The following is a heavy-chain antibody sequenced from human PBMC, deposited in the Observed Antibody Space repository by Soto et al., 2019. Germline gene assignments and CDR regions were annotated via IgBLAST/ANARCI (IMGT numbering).Heavy chain of an antibody. D-gene: IGHD2-2*01. Sequence: PSETLSLTCVVSSYSISSRFFWAWIRHPPGKRLEWVGSIYHTGDTHYNPSLRSQVSMSVDSSKNHVSLRLIYLTAADKAVYFCARDTTSLDLWGQGIGVT. V-gene: IGHV4-38-2*02. CDR1: SYSISSRFF. CDR2: IYHTGDT. CDR3: ARDTTSLDL. J-gene: IGHJ5*02.